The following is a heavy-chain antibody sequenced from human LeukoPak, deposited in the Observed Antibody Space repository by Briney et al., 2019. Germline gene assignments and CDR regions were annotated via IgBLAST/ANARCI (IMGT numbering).Heavy chain of an antibody. CDR1: GYTLTELS. D-gene: IGHD3-3*01. Sequence: RASVKVSCKVSGYTLTELSMHWVRQAPGQGLEWMGWISAYNGNTNYAQKLQGRVTMTTDTSTSTAYMELRSLRSDDTAVYYCAREAAGIDFWSGLEGMDVWGQGTTVTVSS. V-gene: IGHV1-18*01. CDR2: ISAYNGNT. CDR3: AREAAGIDFWSGLEGMDV. J-gene: IGHJ6*02.